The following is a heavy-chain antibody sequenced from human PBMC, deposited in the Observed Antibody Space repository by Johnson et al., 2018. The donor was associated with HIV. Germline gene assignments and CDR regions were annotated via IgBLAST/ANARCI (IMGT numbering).Heavy chain of an antibody. CDR2: ISYDGSHK. Sequence: QVQLVESGGGLVQPGGSLRLSCAASGFTFDDYDMSWVRQAPGKGLEWVAVISYDGSHKYYADSVKGRFSISRDNSENTLYLQMNSLRVEDTAVYYCAKCIWGSSLIDAFDVWGQGTMVTVSS. V-gene: IGHV3-30*18. CDR3: AKCIWGSSLIDAFDV. J-gene: IGHJ3*01. D-gene: IGHD6-13*01. CDR1: GFTFDDYD.